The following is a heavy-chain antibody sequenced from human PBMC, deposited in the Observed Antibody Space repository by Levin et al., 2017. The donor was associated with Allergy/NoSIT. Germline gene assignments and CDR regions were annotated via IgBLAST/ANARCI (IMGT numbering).Heavy chain of an antibody. V-gene: IGHV4-39*01. Sequence: SQTLSLTCTVSGGSISSSSYYWGWIRQPPGKGLEWIGSIYYSGSTYYNPSLKSRVTISVDTSKNQFSLKLSSVTAADTAVYYCARHLTPLGSGSRYSSFNWFDPWGQGTLVTVSS. J-gene: IGHJ5*02. CDR3: ARHLTPLGSGSRYSSFNWFDP. CDR1: GGSISSSSYY. CDR2: IYYSGST. D-gene: IGHD3-10*01.